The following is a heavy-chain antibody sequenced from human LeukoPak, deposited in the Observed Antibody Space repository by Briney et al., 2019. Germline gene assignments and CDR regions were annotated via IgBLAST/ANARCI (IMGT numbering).Heavy chain of an antibody. CDR3: ACTYYYDSSGYSFDY. CDR1: GGSISSSSYY. J-gene: IGHJ4*02. Sequence: KPSGTLSLTCTVSGGSISSSSYYWGWIRQPPGKGLEWIGEINHSGSTNYNPSLKSRVTISVDTSKNQFSLKLSSVTAADTAVYYCACTYYYDSSGYSFDYWGQGTLVTVSS. D-gene: IGHD3-22*01. V-gene: IGHV4-39*07. CDR2: INHSGST.